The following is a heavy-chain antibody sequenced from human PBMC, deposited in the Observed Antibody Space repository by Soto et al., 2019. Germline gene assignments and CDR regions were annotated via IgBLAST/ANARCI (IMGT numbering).Heavy chain of an antibody. CDR3: ARDGACVENRAWWFDV. J-gene: IGHJ2*01. CDR1: GFSFNSYG. Sequence: QVQLVESGGGVVQPGRSLRLSCAASGFSFNSYGMHWVRQAPGKGLEWVAIVWYDGSNRYYEDSVTGRFTISRDNSKNMLYLQTDSPRAEATAVCHCARDGACVENRAWWFDVWGRGTLVTVSS. CDR2: VWYDGSNR. D-gene: IGHD2-15*01. V-gene: IGHV3-33*01.